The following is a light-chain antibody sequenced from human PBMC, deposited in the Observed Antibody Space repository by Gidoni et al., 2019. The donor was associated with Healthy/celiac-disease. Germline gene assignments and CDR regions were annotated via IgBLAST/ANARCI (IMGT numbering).Light chain of an antibody. V-gene: IGKV3-20*01. CDR3: QQCGSSPLT. Sequence: EIVLTQSPGTLHSPPGERANLSCRASQSVSSSYLAWYQQKPGQAPRLLIYGASSRATGIPDRFSGSGSGTDFTLTISRLEPEDFAVYYCQQCGSSPLTFGGGTKVEIK. CDR1: QSVSSSY. CDR2: GAS. J-gene: IGKJ4*01.